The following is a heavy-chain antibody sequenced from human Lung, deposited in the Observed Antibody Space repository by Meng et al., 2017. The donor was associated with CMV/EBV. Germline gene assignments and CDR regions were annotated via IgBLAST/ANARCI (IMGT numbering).Heavy chain of an antibody. CDR3: AKDDCDITNCWQYYALDV. V-gene: IGHV3-30*02. D-gene: IGHD1-1*01. J-gene: IGHJ6*02. CDR2: IRYGGRSK. CDR1: GFAFSSYG. Sequence: GGSLRLSCTASGFAFSSYGMHWVRLAPGKGLEWVAFIRYGGRSKLYADSVKGRFTISRDNSKNTLSMEMNSLRAEDTAVYYCAKDDCDITNCWQYYALDVWGQGXTVTVSS.